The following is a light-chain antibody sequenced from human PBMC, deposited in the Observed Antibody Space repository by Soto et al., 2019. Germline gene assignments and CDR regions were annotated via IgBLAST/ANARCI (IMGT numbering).Light chain of an antibody. CDR3: SLYTSENAYV. CDR2: EVS. Sequence: QSALTQPPSASGSPGQSVTISCTGTSSDVGGYNSVSWYQQHPGKAPKLMIYEVSKRPSGVPDRFSGSKSGNTASLTISGLQAADEADYYCSLYTSENAYVFGTGTKVTVL. V-gene: IGLV2-8*01. J-gene: IGLJ1*01. CDR1: SSDVGGYNS.